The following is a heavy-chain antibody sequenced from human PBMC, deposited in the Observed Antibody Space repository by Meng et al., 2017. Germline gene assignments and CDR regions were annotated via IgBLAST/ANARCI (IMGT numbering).Heavy chain of an antibody. CDR3: AMIRIAAAVLDY. V-gene: IGHV4-39*07. Sequence: QLQLTQSVLVLSTPSAPQSVTCTVLVGPISSSRCCWGGIRQPPGKGLEWIGSIYCSGSPYYNPSLKRRVTISVDTSKNQFSLKLSSVTAADTAVYYCAMIRIAAAVLDYWGQGTLVTVSS. CDR2: IYCSGSP. D-gene: IGHD6-13*01. CDR1: VGPISSSRCC. J-gene: IGHJ4*02.